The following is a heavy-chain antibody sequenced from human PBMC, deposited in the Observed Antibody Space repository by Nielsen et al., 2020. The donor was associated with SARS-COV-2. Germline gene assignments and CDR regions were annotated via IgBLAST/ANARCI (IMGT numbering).Heavy chain of an antibody. J-gene: IGHJ4*02. CDR1: GFTFSSYA. CDR3: ASIAARTEDY. Sequence: GESLKISCAASGFTFSSYAMNWVRQAPGKGLEWVSYISSSSSTIYYADSVKGRFTISRDNAKNSLHLQMNSLRDEDTAVYYCASIAARTEDYWGQGTLVTVSS. D-gene: IGHD6-6*01. CDR2: ISSSSSTI. V-gene: IGHV3-48*02.